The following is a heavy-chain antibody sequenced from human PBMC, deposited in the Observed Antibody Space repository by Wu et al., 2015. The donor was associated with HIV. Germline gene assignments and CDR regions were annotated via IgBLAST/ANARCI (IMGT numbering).Heavy chain of an antibody. Sequence: QVQLVQSGAEVKKPGSSVKVSCKASGGTFSSFAINWVRQDPGQGLEWMGRIIPSFDITDSAQKFQDRVTITADESSSIAYMELSNLRSEDTALYYCATERGEVDDYGDYILGQIYYFDSWGQGTLVTVSS. CDR2: IIPSFDIT. V-gene: IGHV1-69*15. D-gene: IGHD4-17*01. J-gene: IGHJ4*02. CDR3: ATERGEVDDYGDYILGQIYYFDS. CDR1: GGTFSSFA.